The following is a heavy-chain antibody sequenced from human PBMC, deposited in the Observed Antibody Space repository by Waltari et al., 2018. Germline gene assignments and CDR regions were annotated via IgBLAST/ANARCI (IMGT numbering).Heavy chain of an antibody. Sequence: QLQLQESGPGLVKPSETLSLTCTVSGGSISSSSYYWGWISQPPGKGLEWIGSIYYSGSTYYNPSLKSRVTISVDTSKNQFSLKLSSVTAADTAVYYCARTRIYSSSWTYYFDYWGQGTLVTVSS. CDR2: IYYSGST. J-gene: IGHJ4*02. D-gene: IGHD6-13*01. CDR3: ARTRIYSSSWTYYFDY. CDR1: GGSISSSSYY. V-gene: IGHV4-39*01.